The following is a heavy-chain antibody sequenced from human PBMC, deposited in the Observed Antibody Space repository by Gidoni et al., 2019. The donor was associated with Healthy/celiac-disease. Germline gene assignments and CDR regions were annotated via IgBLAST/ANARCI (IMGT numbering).Heavy chain of an antibody. Sequence: EVQLLESGGGLVQPGGSLRLSCAASGFTFSSYAMSWVRPAPGKGLEWVSAISGSGGSTYYADSVKGRFTISRDNSKNTLYLQMNSLRAEDTAVYYCAALEMATITFDYWGQGTLVTVSS. CDR3: AALEMATITFDY. V-gene: IGHV3-23*01. J-gene: IGHJ4*02. CDR1: GFTFSSYA. CDR2: ISGSGGST. D-gene: IGHD5-12*01.